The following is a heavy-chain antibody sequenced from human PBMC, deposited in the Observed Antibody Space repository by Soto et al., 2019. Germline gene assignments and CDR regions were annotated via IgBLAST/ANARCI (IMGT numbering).Heavy chain of an antibody. D-gene: IGHD6-19*01. CDR1: GGSISSGGYS. V-gene: IGHV4-30-2*01. CDR3: ARSYSSGWGPFDY. Sequence: SETLSLTCAVSGGSISSGGYSWSWIRQPPGKGLEWIGYIYHSGSTYYNPSLKSRVTISVDRSKNQFSLKLSSVTAADTAAYYCARSYSSGWGPFDYWGKGTQVTVSS. J-gene: IGHJ4*02. CDR2: IYHSGST.